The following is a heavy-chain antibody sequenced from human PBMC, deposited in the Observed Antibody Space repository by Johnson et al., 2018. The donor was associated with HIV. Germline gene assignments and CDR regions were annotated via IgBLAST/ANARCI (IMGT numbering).Heavy chain of an antibody. Sequence: VQLVESGGGLVQPGQSLRLSCSPSGFNFRDYAMTWFRQAPGRGLEWVANIKQDGSEKYYLDSVKGRFTISRDNAKNSLYLQMNSLRAEDTAVYYCTYSSDWSPGAFDIWGQGTMVTVSS. V-gene: IGHV3-7*01. CDR2: IKQDGSEK. CDR3: TYSSDWSPGAFDI. CDR1: GFNFRDYA. J-gene: IGHJ3*02. D-gene: IGHD6-19*01.